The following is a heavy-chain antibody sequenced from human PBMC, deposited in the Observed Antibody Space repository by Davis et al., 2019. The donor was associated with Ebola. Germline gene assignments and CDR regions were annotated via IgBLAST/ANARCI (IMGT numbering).Heavy chain of an antibody. D-gene: IGHD3-22*01. Sequence: PGGSLRLSCAASGFTFDDYIMHWVRQAPGKGLEWVSLITWDGGSTYYADSEKGRFTISRDNSKNSLYLQMSSLRTEDTALYYCAKAGRDYYTVGRDYYTVYYFDYWGQGTLVTVSS. J-gene: IGHJ4*02. CDR3: AKAGRDYYTVGRDYYTVYYFDY. CDR2: ITWDGGST. V-gene: IGHV3-43*01. CDR1: GFTFDDYI.